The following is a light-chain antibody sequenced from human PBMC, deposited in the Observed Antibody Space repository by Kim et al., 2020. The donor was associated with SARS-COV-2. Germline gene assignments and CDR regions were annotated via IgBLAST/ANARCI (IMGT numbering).Light chain of an antibody. Sequence: APGQRVTLTGRASESVVGKLAWYQQQPGPSPRRLIYGASTRANVTPARFSGSGSGTEFTLDIRSLQSEDFAVYYCQQYDTWPPVTCGGGTKLDIK. CDR2: GAS. J-gene: IGKJ4*01. CDR3: QQYDTWPPVT. V-gene: IGKV3-15*01. CDR1: ESVVGK.